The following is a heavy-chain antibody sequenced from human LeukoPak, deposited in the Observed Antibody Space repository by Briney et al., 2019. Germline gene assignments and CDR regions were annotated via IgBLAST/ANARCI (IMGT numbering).Heavy chain of an antibody. CDR1: GGSISSGSYY. Sequence: SETLSLTCTVSGGSISSGSYYWGWIRQPPGKGLEWIGSIYYSGSTYYNPSLKSRVTISVDTSKNQFSLKLSSVTAADTAVYYCARRPNYYDSSGQPFDYWGQGTLVTVSS. CDR2: IYYSGST. CDR3: ARRPNYYDSSGQPFDY. V-gene: IGHV4-39*01. J-gene: IGHJ4*02. D-gene: IGHD3-22*01.